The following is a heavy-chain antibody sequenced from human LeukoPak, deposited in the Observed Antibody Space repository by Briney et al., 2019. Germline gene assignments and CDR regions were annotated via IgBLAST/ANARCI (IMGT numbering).Heavy chain of an antibody. CDR1: GFTVSSNY. D-gene: IGHD1-26*01. CDR3: AKDGSGATAIYYYYYMDV. J-gene: IGHJ6*03. CDR2: ISWDGGST. Sequence: GGSLRLSCAASGFTVSSNYMSWVRQAPGKGLEWVSLISWDGGSTYYADSVKGRFTISRDNSKNSLYLQMNSLRTEDTALYYCAKDGSGATAIYYYYYMDVWGKGTTVTVSS. V-gene: IGHV3-43*01.